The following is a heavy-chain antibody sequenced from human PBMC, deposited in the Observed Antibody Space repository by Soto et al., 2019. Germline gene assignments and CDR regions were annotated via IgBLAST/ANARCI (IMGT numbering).Heavy chain of an antibody. CDR2: ISGSGGST. CDR1: GFTFSNYA. Sequence: EVQLLESGGGLVQPGGSLRLSCAASGFTFSNYAVTWVRQAPGKGLEWVSTISGSGGSTYYADSVKGRFTISRDNSKNPLSLQMTSLRAEETAVYYCAKDPGCRGHEIDSWGQGTLVTVSS. V-gene: IGHV3-23*01. J-gene: IGHJ5*01. D-gene: IGHD1-26*01. CDR3: AKDPGCRGHEIDS.